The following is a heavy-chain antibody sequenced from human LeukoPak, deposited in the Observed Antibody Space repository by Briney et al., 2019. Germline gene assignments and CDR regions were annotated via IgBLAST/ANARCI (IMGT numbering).Heavy chain of an antibody. CDR2: VHYSGST. CDR3: ARHSSLQGYYFDY. CDR1: GDSISGYY. J-gene: IGHJ4*02. V-gene: IGHV4-59*08. Sequence: SETLSLTCTVSGDSISGYYWSWIRQPPGKGLEWIGNVHYSGSTTYHPSLQSRVTISVDTSKEQFSLKLRSVTAADSAVYYCARHSSLQGYYFDYWGRGTLVTVSS. D-gene: IGHD6-6*01.